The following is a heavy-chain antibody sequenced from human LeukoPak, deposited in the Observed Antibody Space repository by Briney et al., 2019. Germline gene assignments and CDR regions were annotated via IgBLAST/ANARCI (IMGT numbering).Heavy chain of an antibody. D-gene: IGHD6-13*01. J-gene: IGHJ4*02. CDR1: GHTLTELS. Sequence: ASVKVSCKVSGHTLTELSMHWVRQAPGKGLEWMGGFDPEDGETIYAQKFQGRVTMTEDTSTDTAYMELSSLRSEDTAVYYCATEGIAPAGTMNFDYWGQGTLVTVSS. CDR2: FDPEDGET. V-gene: IGHV1-24*01. CDR3: ATEGIAPAGTMNFDY.